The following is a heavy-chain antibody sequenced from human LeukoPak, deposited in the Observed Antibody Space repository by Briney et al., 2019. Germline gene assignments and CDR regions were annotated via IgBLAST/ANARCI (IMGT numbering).Heavy chain of an antibody. CDR2: ISAYNGNT. J-gene: IGHJ3*02. V-gene: IGHV1-18*01. CDR3: ARPVSGWDDAFDI. Sequence: APVKVSCKASGYTFTSYGVSWVRQAPGQGLEWMGWISAYNGNTNYAQKLQGRVTMTTDTSTSTAYMELRSLRSDDTAVYYCARPVSGWDDAFDIWGQGTMVTVSS. CDR1: GYTFTSYG. D-gene: IGHD6-19*01.